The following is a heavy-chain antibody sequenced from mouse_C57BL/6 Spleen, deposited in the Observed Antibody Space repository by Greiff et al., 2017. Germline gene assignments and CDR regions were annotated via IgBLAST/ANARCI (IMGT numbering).Heavy chain of an antibody. J-gene: IGHJ3*01. V-gene: IGHV1-81*01. CDR3: AREEVYAFFAY. D-gene: IGHD2-3*01. Sequence: QVQLKESGAELARPGASVKLSCKASGYTFTSYGISWVKQRTGQGLEWIGEIYPRSGNTYYNEKFKGKATLTADKSSSTAYMELRSLTSEDSAVYFCAREEVYAFFAYWGQGTLVTVSA. CDR2: IYPRSGNT. CDR1: GYTFTSYG.